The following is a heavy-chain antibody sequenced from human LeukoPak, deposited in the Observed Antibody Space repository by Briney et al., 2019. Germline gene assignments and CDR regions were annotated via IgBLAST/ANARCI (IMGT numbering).Heavy chain of an antibody. CDR2: IESRSSYI. J-gene: IGHJ4*02. CDR3: ARGPPPDFDC. Sequence: GGSLRLSCAASGFTFSSYSMNWVRQAPGKGLEWVSSIESRSSYIYYADSVKGRFTLSRDNAKNSLYLQMNSLRADDTAVYYCARGPPPDFDCWGQGTLVTVSS. V-gene: IGHV3-21*01. CDR1: GFTFSSYS.